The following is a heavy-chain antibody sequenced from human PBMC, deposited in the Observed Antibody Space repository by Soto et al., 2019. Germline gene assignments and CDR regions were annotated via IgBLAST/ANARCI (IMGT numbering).Heavy chain of an antibody. CDR1: GGTFNNYA. V-gene: IGHV1-69*12. CDR3: TRCGIRYHSIGFYLGIDGMDV. Sequence: QVQLVQSGAEVKKPESSVRVSCKASGGTFNNYAITWVRQAPGQGLEWMGGTIPMFGTTNYAEKFQGRVTITADESTNTAYMELRSLRSEDTAVYYCTRCGIRYHSIGFYLGIDGMDVWGKGKTVIVSS. CDR2: TIPMFGTT. J-gene: IGHJ6*04. D-gene: IGHD3-22*01.